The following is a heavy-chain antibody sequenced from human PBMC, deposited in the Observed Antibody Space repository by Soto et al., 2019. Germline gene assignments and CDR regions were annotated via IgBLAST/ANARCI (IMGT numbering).Heavy chain of an antibody. CDR2: INPSDGST. V-gene: IGHV1-46*01. D-gene: IGHD6-19*01. J-gene: IGHJ3*02. Sequence: QVQLVQSGAEVKKPGASVKVSCKASGYTFTSYYVYWVRQAPGQGLEWMGVINPSDGSTLYTQKFQGRVTMTRDTSTSTVYMDLNSLRSEDTAVYYCARVSSQSFDIWGQGTMVTVSS. CDR1: GYTFTSYY. CDR3: ARVSSQSFDI.